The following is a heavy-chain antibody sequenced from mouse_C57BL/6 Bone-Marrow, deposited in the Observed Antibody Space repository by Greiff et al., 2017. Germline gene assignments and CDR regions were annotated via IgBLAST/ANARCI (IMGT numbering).Heavy chain of an antibody. CDR3: ARSDDYEYYFDY. V-gene: IGHV1-50*01. D-gene: IGHD2-4*01. CDR1: GYTFTSYW. Sequence: VQLQQPGAELVKPGASVKLSCKASGYTFTSYWMQWVKQRPGQGLEWIGEIDPSDSYTNSNQKFKGKATLTVDTSSSTAYMQRSSLTSEDSAVYYCARSDDYEYYFDYWGQGTTLTVSS. CDR2: IDPSDSYT. J-gene: IGHJ2*01.